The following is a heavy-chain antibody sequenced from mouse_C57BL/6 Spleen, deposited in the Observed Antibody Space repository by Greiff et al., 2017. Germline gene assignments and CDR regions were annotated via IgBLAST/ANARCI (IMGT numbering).Heavy chain of an antibody. J-gene: IGHJ1*03. CDR1: GYAFSSYW. V-gene: IGHV1-80*01. Sequence: VQLQQSGAELVKPGASVKISCKASGYAFSSYWMNWVKQRTGKGLEWIGQIYPGDGDTNYNGKFKGNATLTADKSSSTAYMQRSSLTSEDSAVYFCARSYSYWYFDVWGTGTTVTVSS. CDR2: IYPGDGDT. CDR3: ARSYSYWYFDV.